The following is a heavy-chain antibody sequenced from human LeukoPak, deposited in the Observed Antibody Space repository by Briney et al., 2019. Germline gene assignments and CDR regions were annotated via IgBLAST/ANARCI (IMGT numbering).Heavy chain of an antibody. CDR3: ARGQGVAAAGTFDY. V-gene: IGHV4-4*02. CDR1: GGSISSSNW. CDR2: IYHSGST. J-gene: IGHJ4*02. D-gene: IGHD6-13*01. Sequence: SETLSLTCAVSGGSISSSNWWSWVRQPPGKGLEWNGEIYHSGSTNYNPSLKSRVTISVDKSRNQFSLKLSSVTAADTAVYYCARGQGVAAAGTFDYWGQGTLVTVSS.